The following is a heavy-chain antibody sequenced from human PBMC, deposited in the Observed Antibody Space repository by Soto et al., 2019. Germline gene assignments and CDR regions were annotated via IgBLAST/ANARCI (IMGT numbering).Heavy chain of an antibody. J-gene: IGHJ4*02. Sequence: QVQLQQWGAGLLKPSETLSLTCAGYGGSFSGYYWSWIRQPPGKGLEWIGEINHSGSTNYNPSLKSRVTISVDTSKNPFSLKLSSVTAADTAVYYCARGQSSLLLDCWGQGVLVTVSS. V-gene: IGHV4-34*01. D-gene: IGHD2-8*02. CDR2: INHSGST. CDR3: ARGQSSLLLDC. CDR1: GGSFSGYY.